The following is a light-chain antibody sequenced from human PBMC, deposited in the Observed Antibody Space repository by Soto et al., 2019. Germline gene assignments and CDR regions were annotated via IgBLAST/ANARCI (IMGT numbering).Light chain of an antibody. Sequence: QSALTQPASVSGSPGQSITISCTGTSSDVGGYNFVSWYQQHPGEAPKLVMFDVSNRPSGISSRFSGSKSGNTASLTISGLQAEDEAVYYCSSYTSSSTYVFGTGTKLTVL. V-gene: IGLV2-14*03. CDR3: SSYTSSSTYV. CDR1: SSDVGGYNF. CDR2: DVS. J-gene: IGLJ1*01.